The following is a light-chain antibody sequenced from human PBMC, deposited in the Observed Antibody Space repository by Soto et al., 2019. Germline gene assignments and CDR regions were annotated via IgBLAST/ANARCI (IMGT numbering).Light chain of an antibody. CDR1: KSVSRW. Sequence: DIRMSLSPSTLSAFVGDNVTITCRASKSVSRWLAWYQQKPGEAPKLLIYDASILESGVPSRFSGSGSGTEFTLTISSLQTDDFATYYCQHYNGYWTFGQGTKV. J-gene: IGKJ1*01. CDR2: DAS. CDR3: QHYNGYWT. V-gene: IGKV1-5*01.